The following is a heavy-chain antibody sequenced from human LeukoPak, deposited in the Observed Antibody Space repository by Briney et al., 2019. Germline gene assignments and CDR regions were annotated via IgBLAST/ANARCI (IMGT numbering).Heavy chain of an antibody. CDR1: GGSISSYY. Sequence: SETLSLTCTVSGGSISSYYWSWIRQPPGKGREWIGCIYYSGSTNYNPSLKSRVTISVDTSKNQFSLKLSSVTAADTAVYYCARAEISGYYYGSGSYYFDYWGQGTLVTVSS. V-gene: IGHV4-59*01. CDR2: IYYSGST. J-gene: IGHJ4*02. D-gene: IGHD3-10*01. CDR3: ARAEISGYYYGSGSYYFDY.